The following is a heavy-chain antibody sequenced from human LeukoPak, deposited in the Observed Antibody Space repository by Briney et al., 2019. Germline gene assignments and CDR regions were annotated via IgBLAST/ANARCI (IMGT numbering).Heavy chain of an antibody. D-gene: IGHD6-19*01. CDR1: GFTPSRNY. Sequence: RRSLRPSRALSGFTPSRNYMSSVPEAPGTRLKWVTGISGSGSTYYADSVKGRFTFSRDNTKNAVFLQRNSLRAEDTAVYYCAKGYSSKFDCWGQGALVSVSS. V-gene: IGHV3-53*05. CDR2: ISGSGST. J-gene: IGHJ4*02. CDR3: AKGYSSKFDC.